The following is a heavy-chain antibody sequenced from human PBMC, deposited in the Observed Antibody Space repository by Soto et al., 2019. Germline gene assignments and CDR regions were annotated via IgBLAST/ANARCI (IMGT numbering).Heavy chain of an antibody. CDR1: GYTFTGYY. D-gene: IGHD6-13*01. CDR2: INPNSGGT. CDR3: AREHSSSWYGESWFDP. Sequence: ASVKVSCKASGYTFTGYYMHWVRQAPGQGLEWMGWINPNSGGTNYAQKFQGWVTMTRDTSISTAYMELSRLRSDDTAVYYCAREHSSSWYGESWFDPWGQGTQVTVSS. J-gene: IGHJ5*02. V-gene: IGHV1-2*04.